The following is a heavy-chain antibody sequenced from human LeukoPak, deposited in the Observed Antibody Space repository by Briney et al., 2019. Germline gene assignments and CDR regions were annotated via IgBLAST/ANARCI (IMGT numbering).Heavy chain of an antibody. CDR2: VFSGGAT. D-gene: IGHD4-17*01. V-gene: IGHV3-53*01. Sequence: GGSLRLSCAASGFSVSNSYMNWVRRAPGKGLEWVSGVFSGGATYYADSVKGRFTISRDNAKNSLYLQMNSLRAEDTAVYYCARDPGYGDSDWFDPWGQGTLVTVSS. J-gene: IGHJ5*02. CDR3: ARDPGYGDSDWFDP. CDR1: GFSVSNSY.